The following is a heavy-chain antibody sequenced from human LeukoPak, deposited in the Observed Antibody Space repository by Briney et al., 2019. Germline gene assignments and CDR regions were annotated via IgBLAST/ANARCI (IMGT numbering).Heavy chain of an antibody. V-gene: IGHV4-4*07. CDR1: GGSISGYF. J-gene: IGHJ5*02. D-gene: IGHD1-7*01. Sequence: PSEILSLTCTVSGGSISGYFWSWIRQPAGKGLEWIGRIHTSGSTNNNPSLKSRLTMSVDTSRNQFSLKLDSVTAADTAVYYCARGFRLTGTTPQSWIDPWGQGTLVTIAS. CDR3: ARGFRLTGTTPQSWIDP. CDR2: IHTSGST.